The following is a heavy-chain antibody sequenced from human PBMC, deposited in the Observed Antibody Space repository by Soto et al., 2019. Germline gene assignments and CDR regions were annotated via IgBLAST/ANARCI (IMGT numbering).Heavy chain of an antibody. V-gene: IGHV2-5*02. J-gene: IGHJ4*02. CDR3: AHSAQWTDYFDS. CDR2: IFWDDDK. Sequence: QITLKESGPTLVKPKQTLTLTCTFSGFSLSTNGVGVGWIRQPPGKALEWLALIFWDDDKHYSPSLMNRHTITKDTSKNQIVLTMPNTDPVDTATYYCAHSAQWTDYFDSWCQGTLVTVSA. CDR1: GFSLSTNGVG. D-gene: IGHD6-19*01.